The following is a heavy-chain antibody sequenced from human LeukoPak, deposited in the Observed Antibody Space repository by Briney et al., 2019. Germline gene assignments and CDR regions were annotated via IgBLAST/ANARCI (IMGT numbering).Heavy chain of an antibody. CDR1: GGSISSGDYY. CDR3: ARDRRVDSSGYYAN. Sequence: SETLSLTCIVSGGSISSGDYYWSWIRQPPGKGLEWIGEINHSGSTNYNPSLKSRVTISVDTSKNQFSLKLSSVTAADTAVYYCARDRRVDSSGYYANWGQGTLVTVSS. D-gene: IGHD3-22*01. J-gene: IGHJ4*02. V-gene: IGHV4-39*07. CDR2: INHSGST.